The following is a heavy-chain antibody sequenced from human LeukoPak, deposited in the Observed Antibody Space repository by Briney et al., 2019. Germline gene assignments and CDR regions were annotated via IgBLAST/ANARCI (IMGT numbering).Heavy chain of an antibody. J-gene: IGHJ4*02. V-gene: IGHV4-59*11. CDR3: ARGIAAAGN. Sequence: SETLSLTCTVSGGSISSHYWSWIRQPPGKGLEWIGYIYYSGSTNYNPSLKSRVTISVDTSKNQFSLKLSSVTAADTAAYYCARGIAAAGNWGQGTLVTVSS. D-gene: IGHD6-13*01. CDR2: IYYSGST. CDR1: GGSISSHY.